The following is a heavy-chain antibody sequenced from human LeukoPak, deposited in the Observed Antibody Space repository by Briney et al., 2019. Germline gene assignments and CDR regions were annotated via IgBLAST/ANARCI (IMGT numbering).Heavy chain of an antibody. Sequence: KPSETLSLTCAVYGGSFSGYYWSWIRQPPGKGLEWIGEINHSGSTSYNPSLKSRVTISVDTSKNQFSLKLSSVTAADTAVYYCARGLGFDYWGQGTLVTVSS. J-gene: IGHJ4*02. V-gene: IGHV4-34*01. CDR1: GGSFSGYY. CDR2: INHSGST. CDR3: ARGLGFDY.